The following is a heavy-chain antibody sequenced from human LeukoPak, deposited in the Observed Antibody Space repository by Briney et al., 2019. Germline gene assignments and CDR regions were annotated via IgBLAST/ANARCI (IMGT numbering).Heavy chain of an antibody. Sequence: PSETLSLTCTVSGGSISTSSYYWGWIRQPPGKGLECIGNIYYSGSTYYNPSLKSRVTISVDTSKNQFSLKLSSVTAADTAVYYCARIQGIAVAGHDAFDIWGQGTMVTVSS. J-gene: IGHJ3*02. CDR3: ARIQGIAVAGHDAFDI. CDR2: IYYSGST. D-gene: IGHD6-19*01. V-gene: IGHV4-39*07. CDR1: GGSISTSSYY.